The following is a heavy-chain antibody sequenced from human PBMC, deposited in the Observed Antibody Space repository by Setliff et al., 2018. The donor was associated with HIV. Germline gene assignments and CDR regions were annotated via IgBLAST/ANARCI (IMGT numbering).Heavy chain of an antibody. Sequence: GASVKVSCKASGYSLSTYAISWVRQAPGQGLEWMGWMNPNTGVSGYAQKFQGRVTITRDTSANTAYMELSRLRSDDTAVYYCARTLPQYTNLFDYWGQGILVTVPQ. CDR1: GYSLSTYA. CDR3: ARTLPQYTNLFDY. J-gene: IGHJ4*02. CDR2: MNPNTGVS. V-gene: IGHV1-8*01. D-gene: IGHD5-18*01.